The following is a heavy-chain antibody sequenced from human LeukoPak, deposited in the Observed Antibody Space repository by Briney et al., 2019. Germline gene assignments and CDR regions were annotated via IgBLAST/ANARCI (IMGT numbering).Heavy chain of an antibody. J-gene: IGHJ4*02. D-gene: IGHD4-17*01. CDR3: ARGTMTTVTYYFDY. CDR2: INHSGST. V-gene: IGHV4-34*01. Sequence: SETLSLTCAVYGGSFSGYYWSWIRQPPGKGLEWIGEINHSGSTNYNPSLKSRVTISVDTSKNQFSLKLSSVTAADTAVYYCARGTMTTVTYYFDYWGQGTLVTVSA. CDR1: GGSFSGYY.